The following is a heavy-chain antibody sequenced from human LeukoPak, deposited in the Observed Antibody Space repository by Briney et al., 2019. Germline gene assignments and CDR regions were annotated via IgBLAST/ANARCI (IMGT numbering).Heavy chain of an antibody. V-gene: IGHV3-48*03. CDR2: ISSSGSTI. CDR3: ARARRIRAYPSFFDY. D-gene: IGHD3-16*01. Sequence: QPGGSLRLSCVASGFTFSSYDMNWVRQAPGKGLEWVSYISSSGSTIYYPDSVKGRFTISRDNAKNSLYLQMNSLRAEDTAVYYCARARRIRAYPSFFDYWGQGTLVTVSS. J-gene: IGHJ4*02. CDR1: GFTFSSYD.